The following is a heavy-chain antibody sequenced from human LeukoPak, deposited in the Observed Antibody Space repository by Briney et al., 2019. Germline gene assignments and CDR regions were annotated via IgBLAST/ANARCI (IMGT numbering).Heavy chain of an antibody. CDR2: IYYSGSA. Sequence: PSETLSLTCTVSGGSISSYYWSWIRQPPGKGLEWIGYIYYSGSANYNPSLKSRVTISVDTSKNQFSLKLSSVTAADTAVYYCARVGSDSSGYYGTHFDYWGQGTLVTVFS. V-gene: IGHV4-59*01. CDR3: ARVGSDSSGYYGTHFDY. J-gene: IGHJ4*02. D-gene: IGHD3-22*01. CDR1: GGSISSYY.